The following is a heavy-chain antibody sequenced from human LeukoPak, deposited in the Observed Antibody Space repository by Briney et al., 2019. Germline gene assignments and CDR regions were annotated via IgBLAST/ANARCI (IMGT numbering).Heavy chain of an antibody. J-gene: IGHJ4*02. Sequence: ASVKVSCKASGYTCTDYGVRWVRQAPGQGLEWMGWISTYNGNTHYVQNLQDRVAMTTDASTSTAFMELRSLRSDDTAVYYCARVLGRQIAVAGDDYWGQGTLVTVSS. CDR1: GYTCTDYG. V-gene: IGHV1-18*01. D-gene: IGHD6-19*01. CDR3: ARVLGRQIAVAGDDY. CDR2: ISTYNGNT.